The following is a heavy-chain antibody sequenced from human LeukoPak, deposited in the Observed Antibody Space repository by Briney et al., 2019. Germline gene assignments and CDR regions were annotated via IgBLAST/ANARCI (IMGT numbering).Heavy chain of an antibody. V-gene: IGHV3-9*01. D-gene: IGHD3-3*01. J-gene: IGHJ4*02. CDR2: ISWNSGSI. Sequence: PGGSLRLSCAASGFTFDDYAMHWVRQAPGKGLEWVSGISWNSGSIGYADSVKGRFTIFRDNAKNSLYLQMNSLRAEDTALYYCAKAPPHYDFWSGYYFDYWGQGTLVTVSS. CDR3: AKAPPHYDFWSGYYFDY. CDR1: GFTFDDYA.